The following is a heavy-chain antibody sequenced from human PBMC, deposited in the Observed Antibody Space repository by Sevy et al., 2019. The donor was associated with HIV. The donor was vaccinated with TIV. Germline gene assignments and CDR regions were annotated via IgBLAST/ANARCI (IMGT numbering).Heavy chain of an antibody. V-gene: IGHV3-33*01. CDR2: IWNDGSNK. Sequence: EGSLRLSCAASGFTFSNYGMHWVRQAPGKGLEWVAVIWNDGSNKYYADSVKGRFTISRDNSKNTLYLQMNSLRVEDTAVYFWARGGDFNDRSAKGDFDYWGQGTLVTVSS. D-gene: IGHD3-22*01. CDR1: GFTFSNYG. CDR3: ARGGDFNDRSAKGDFDY. J-gene: IGHJ4*02.